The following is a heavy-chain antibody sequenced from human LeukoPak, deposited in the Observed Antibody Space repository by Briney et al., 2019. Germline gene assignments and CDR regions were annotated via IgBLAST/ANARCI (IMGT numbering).Heavy chain of an antibody. V-gene: IGHV4-39*01. CDR1: GGSISSSSYY. D-gene: IGHD6-13*01. CDR3: ARLIAAAGTVYYYYYGMDV. J-gene: IGHJ6*02. Sequence: SETLSLTCTVSGGSISSSSYYWGWIRQPPGKGLEWIGRIYYSGSTYYNPSLKSRVTISVDTSKNQFSLKLSSVTAADTAVYYCARLIAAAGTVYYYYYGMDVWGQGTTVTVSS. CDR2: IYYSGST.